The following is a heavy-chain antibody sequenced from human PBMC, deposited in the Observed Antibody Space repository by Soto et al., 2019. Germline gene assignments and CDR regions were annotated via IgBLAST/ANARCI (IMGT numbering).Heavy chain of an antibody. J-gene: IGHJ2*01. D-gene: IGHD2-2*01. CDR1: GGTFSSYA. Sequence: QVQLVQSGAEVKKPGSSVKVSCKASGGTFSSYAISWVRQAPGQGLEWMGGIIPIFGTANYAQKFQGRVTITADESTNTAYMELSSLISEDTAVYYCARSHCYLVVPAATRYYYFDLWGRGTLVTVSS. V-gene: IGHV1-69*01. CDR3: ARSHCYLVVPAATRYYYFDL. CDR2: IIPIFGTA.